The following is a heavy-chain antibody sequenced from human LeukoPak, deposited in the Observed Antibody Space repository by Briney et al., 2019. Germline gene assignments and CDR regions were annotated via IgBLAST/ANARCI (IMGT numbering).Heavy chain of an antibody. CDR2: IYDSGST. Sequence: SSETLSLTCTVSGASIRSGDYYWSWIRQPPGKGLEWIGYIYDSGSTYYNPSLKSRITISVDTSENRFSLKLSSVTATDTAVYYCARDCSGGSCYGAFDIWGQGTMVTVSS. V-gene: IGHV4-30-4*01. CDR1: GASIRSGDYY. CDR3: ARDCSGGSCYGAFDI. D-gene: IGHD2-15*01. J-gene: IGHJ3*02.